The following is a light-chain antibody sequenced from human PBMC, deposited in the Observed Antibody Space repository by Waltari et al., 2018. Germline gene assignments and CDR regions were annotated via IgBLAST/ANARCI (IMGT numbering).Light chain of an antibody. CDR1: SSDLGGYKP. J-gene: IGLJ3*02. CDR3: SSYTGGSDFRWL. Sequence: QSALTQPPSAPGSPGQSVTLPCPGASSDLGGYKPVSWYQQYPGKAPKLMIYDVSKRPSGVPDRFSGSKSGNTASLTVSGLQAEDDADYYCSSYTGGSDFRWLFGGGTKLTVL. CDR2: DVS. V-gene: IGLV2-8*01.